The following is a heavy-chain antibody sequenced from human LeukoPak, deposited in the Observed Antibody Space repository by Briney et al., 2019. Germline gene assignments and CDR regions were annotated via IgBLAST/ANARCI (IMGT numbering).Heavy chain of an antibody. CDR1: GFTFSSYA. D-gene: IGHD3-22*01. V-gene: IGHV3-30*04. Sequence: GRSLRLSCAASGFTFSSYAMHWVRQAPGKGLEWVAVISYDGSNKYYADSVKGRFTISRDNSKNTLYLQMNSLRAEGTAVYYCARDRGDYYDSSGYWYYFDYWGQGTLVTVSS. J-gene: IGHJ4*02. CDR2: ISYDGSNK. CDR3: ARDRGDYYDSSGYWYYFDY.